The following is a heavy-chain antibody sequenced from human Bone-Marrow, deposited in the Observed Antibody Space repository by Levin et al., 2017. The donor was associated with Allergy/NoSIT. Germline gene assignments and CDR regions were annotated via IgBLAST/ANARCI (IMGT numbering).Heavy chain of an antibody. D-gene: IGHD2-8*01. CDR2: IDTAGGT. J-gene: IGHJ4*02. V-gene: IGHV3-13*01. CDR1: GFTFSNND. Sequence: QPGGSLRLSCAASGFTFSNNDMHWVRQATGKGLEWVSAIDTAGGTYYAGSVKGRFTISRENAKNSLYLQMNSLTAGDTAVYYCARERGGGPDVCPNYICELDYWGQGTLVTVSS. CDR3: ARERGGGPDVCPNYICELDY.